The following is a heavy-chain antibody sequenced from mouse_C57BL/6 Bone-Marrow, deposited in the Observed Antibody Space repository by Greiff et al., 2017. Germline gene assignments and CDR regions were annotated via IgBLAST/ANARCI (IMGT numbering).Heavy chain of an antibody. D-gene: IGHD2-3*01. CDR3: ARWLLRLDY. Sequence: VQLMESGPELVKPGASVKISCKASGYAFSSSWMNWVKQRPGKGLEWIGRIYPGDGDTNYNGKFKGKATLTADKSSSTAYMQLSSLTSEDSAVYFCARWLLRLDYWGQGTTLTVSS. CDR2: IYPGDGDT. J-gene: IGHJ2*01. CDR1: GYAFSSSW. V-gene: IGHV1-82*01.